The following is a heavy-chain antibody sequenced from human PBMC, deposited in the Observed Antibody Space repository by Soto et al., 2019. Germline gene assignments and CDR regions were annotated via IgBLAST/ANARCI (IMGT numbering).Heavy chain of an antibody. J-gene: IGHJ4*02. CDR3: ALFLSSGWPSFDY. V-gene: IGHV3-21*01. Sequence: GGSLRLSCAASGFSFSSYSINWVRQAPGEGLEWVSSISSSSSYIYYAESVKGRFTISRDNSKNQVYLQMNNLRAEDTFVYYCALFLSSGWPSFDYWGQGTLVTVPQ. CDR2: ISSSSSYI. D-gene: IGHD6-19*01. CDR1: GFSFSSYS.